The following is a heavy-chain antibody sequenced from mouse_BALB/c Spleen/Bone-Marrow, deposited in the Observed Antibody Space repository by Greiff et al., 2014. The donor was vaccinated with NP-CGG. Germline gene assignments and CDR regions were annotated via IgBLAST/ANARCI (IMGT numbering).Heavy chain of an antibody. V-gene: IGHV7-3*02. D-gene: IGHD2-1*01. CDR3: ARDTGNYVRFAY. J-gene: IGHJ3*01. CDR1: GFTFTDYY. CDR2: IRNKANGYTT. Sequence: EVKLMESGGGLVQPGGSLRLSCATSGFTFTDYYMSWVRQPPGEALEWLGFIRNKANGYTTEYSASVKGRFTISRDNSQSILYLQMNTLRAEDSATYYCARDTGNYVRFAYWGQGTLVTVSA.